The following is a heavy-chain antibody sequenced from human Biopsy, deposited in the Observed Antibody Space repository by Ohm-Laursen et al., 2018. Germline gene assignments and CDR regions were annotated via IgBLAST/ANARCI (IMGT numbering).Heavy chain of an antibody. D-gene: IGHD6-13*01. CDR1: GHSLTSGPEN. J-gene: IGHJ5*02. Sequence: SETLSLTCTVSGHSLTSGPENWSWIRQSPGQGLEYIGFIYSGGNTNYNPSLKNRVTMSVDTSKNQFYLKLYSVTAADKAVYYCAREPRIAAVAYFDPWGQGTLVTVSS. CDR3: AREPRIAAVAYFDP. CDR2: IYSGGNT. V-gene: IGHV4-61*01.